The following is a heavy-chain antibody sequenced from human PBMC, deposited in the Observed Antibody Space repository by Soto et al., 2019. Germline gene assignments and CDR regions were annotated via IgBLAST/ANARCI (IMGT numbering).Heavy chain of an antibody. Sequence: SETLSLTCTVSGGSISSGGYYWSWIRQHPGKGLEWIGYIYYSGSTYYNPSLKSRVTISVDTSKNQFSLKLSSVTAADTAVYYCASQYGSGSYPFDYWGQGTLVTVSS. CDR1: GGSISSGGYY. CDR3: ASQYGSGSYPFDY. J-gene: IGHJ4*02. V-gene: IGHV4-31*03. CDR2: IYYSGST. D-gene: IGHD3-10*01.